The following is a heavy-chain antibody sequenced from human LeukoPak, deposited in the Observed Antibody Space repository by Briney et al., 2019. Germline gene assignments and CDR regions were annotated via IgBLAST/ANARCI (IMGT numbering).Heavy chain of an antibody. CDR3: ARDRYSATKGYCTNGVCYTFPDY. CDR2: IWYDGSNK. J-gene: IGHJ4*02. V-gene: IGHV3-33*01. D-gene: IGHD2-8*01. Sequence: GRSLRLSCAASGFTFSSYGMHWVRQAPGKGLEWVAVIWYDGSNKYYADSVKGRFTISRDNSKSTLYLQMNSLRAEDTAVYYCARDRYSATKGYCTNGVCYTFPDYWGQGTLVTVSS. CDR1: GFTFSSYG.